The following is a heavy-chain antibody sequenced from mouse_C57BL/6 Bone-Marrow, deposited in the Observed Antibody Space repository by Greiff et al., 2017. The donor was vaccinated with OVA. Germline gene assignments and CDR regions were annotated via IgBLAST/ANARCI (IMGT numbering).Heavy chain of an antibody. Sequence: QVQLKQSGAELVKPGASVKLSCKASGYTFTSYWMHWVKQRPGQGLEWIGMIHPNSGSTNYNEKFKSKATLTVDKSSSTAYMQLSSLTSEDSAVYYCARYETAQTLLDYWGQGTTLTVSS. CDR1: GYTFTSYW. D-gene: IGHD3-2*02. CDR2: IHPNSGST. CDR3: ARYETAQTLLDY. J-gene: IGHJ2*01. V-gene: IGHV1-64*01.